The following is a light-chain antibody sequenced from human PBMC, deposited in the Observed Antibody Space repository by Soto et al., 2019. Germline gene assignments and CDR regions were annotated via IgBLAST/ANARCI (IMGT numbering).Light chain of an antibody. CDR1: QSVSVY. CDR3: QQRYNWPWT. J-gene: IGKJ1*01. V-gene: IGKV3-11*01. CDR2: DAS. Sequence: EIVLTQSPATLSLSPGERATLSCRASQSVSVYLAWYQQNPGQAPRLLIYDASNRATGIPARFSGSGSGTDFTLTISSLEPEDFAVYYCQQRYNWPWTFGQGTKVDIK.